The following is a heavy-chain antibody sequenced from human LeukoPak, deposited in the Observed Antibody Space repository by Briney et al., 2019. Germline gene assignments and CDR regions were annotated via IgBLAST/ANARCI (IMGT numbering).Heavy chain of an antibody. Sequence: GGSLRLSCAASGFTFSSYAMSWVRPAPGKGLEWVSAISGSGGSTYYADSVKGRFTISRDNSKNTLYLQMNSLRAEDTAVYYCAKDPAFRSYFDYWGQGTLVTVSS. CDR3: AKDPAFRSYFDY. D-gene: IGHD2/OR15-2a*01. CDR2: ISGSGGST. CDR1: GFTFSSYA. J-gene: IGHJ4*02. V-gene: IGHV3-23*01.